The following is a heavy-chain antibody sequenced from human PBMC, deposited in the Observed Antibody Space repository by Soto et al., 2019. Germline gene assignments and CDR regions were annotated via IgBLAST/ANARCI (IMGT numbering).Heavy chain of an antibody. CDR3: AREEYSSSFPAAWNAKNWFDP. Sequence: PSETLSLTCSVSGGSISSGYYYWSWIRQPPGKGLEWIGYIYYSGSTYYNPSLKSRVTISVDTSKNQFSLKLSSVTAADTAVYYCAREEYSSSFPAAWNAKNWFDPWGQGTLVTVSS. J-gene: IGHJ5*02. CDR2: IYYSGST. CDR1: GGSISSGYYY. D-gene: IGHD6-13*01. V-gene: IGHV4-30-4*01.